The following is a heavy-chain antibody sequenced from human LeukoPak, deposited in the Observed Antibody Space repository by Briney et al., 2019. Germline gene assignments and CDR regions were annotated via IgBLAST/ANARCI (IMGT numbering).Heavy chain of an antibody. CDR3: AGTYGDYDGAFDV. CDR2: IYYSGST. J-gene: IGHJ3*01. CDR1: GGSISSSTYY. D-gene: IGHD4-17*01. V-gene: IGHV4-39*01. Sequence: PSETLSLTCTVSGGSISSSTYYWGWIRQPPGKGLEWIGSIYYSGSTYNNPSLKSRVTIFVDTSKNQFSLKLSSVTATDTAVYYCAGTYGDYDGAFDVWGQGTMVTVSS.